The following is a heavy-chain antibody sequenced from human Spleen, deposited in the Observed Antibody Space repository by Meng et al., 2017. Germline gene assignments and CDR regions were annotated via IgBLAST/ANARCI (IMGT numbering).Heavy chain of an antibody. V-gene: IGHV4-39*07. D-gene: IGHD6-19*01. J-gene: IGHJ4*02. CDR1: GASISGSNYY. CDR3: ARGSFSSGWGI. CDR2: IHSSGST. Sequence: QPQLQESGPGLVKPSEALSLTCTVSGASISGSNYYWVWIRLPPGKGLEWIGSIHSSGSTYYNPSLKSRVAISIDTSKNQFSLKLNSVTAADTAIYYCARGSFSSGWGIWGQGTLVTVSS.